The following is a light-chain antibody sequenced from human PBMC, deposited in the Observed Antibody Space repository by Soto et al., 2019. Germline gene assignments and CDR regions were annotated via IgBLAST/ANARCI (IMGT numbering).Light chain of an antibody. Sequence: EIVLTQSPGTLSLSPGERATLSCRASQSVRSNHLAWYQQKPGQAPRLLIYDASSRATGIPDRFSGSGSGTDFTLTISRLEPEDCAVYYCQQYGSSPRTFGRGTKLEI. V-gene: IGKV3-20*01. J-gene: IGKJ2*01. CDR3: QQYGSSPRT. CDR2: DAS. CDR1: QSVRSNH.